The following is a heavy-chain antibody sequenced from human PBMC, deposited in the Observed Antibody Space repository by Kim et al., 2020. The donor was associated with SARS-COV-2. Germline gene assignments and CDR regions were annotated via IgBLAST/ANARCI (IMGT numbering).Heavy chain of an antibody. CDR2: ISYDGSNK. V-gene: IGHV3-30*18. Sequence: GGSLRLSCAASGFTFSSYGMHWVRQAPGKGLEWVAVISYDGSNKYYADSVKGRFTISRDNSKNTLYLQMNSLRAEDTAVYYCAKDVGTTYYDFWSGYYTGAFDIWGQGTMVTVSS. CDR3: AKDVGTTYYDFWSGYYTGAFDI. CDR1: GFTFSSYG. J-gene: IGHJ3*02. D-gene: IGHD3-3*01.